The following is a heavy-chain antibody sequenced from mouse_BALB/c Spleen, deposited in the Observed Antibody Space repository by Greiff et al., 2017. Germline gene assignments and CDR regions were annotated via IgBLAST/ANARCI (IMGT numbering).Heavy chain of an antibody. J-gene: IGHJ4*01. CDR2: ISYSGST. Sequence: VQLKESGPGLVKPSQSLSLTCTVTGYSITSDYAWNWIRQFPGNKLEWMGYISYSGSTSYNPSLKSRISITRDTSKNQFFLQLNSVTTEDTATYYCARWGGSTYAMDYWGQGTSVTVSS. V-gene: IGHV3-2*02. D-gene: IGHD2-1*01. CDR3: ARWGGSTYAMDY. CDR1: GYSITSDYA.